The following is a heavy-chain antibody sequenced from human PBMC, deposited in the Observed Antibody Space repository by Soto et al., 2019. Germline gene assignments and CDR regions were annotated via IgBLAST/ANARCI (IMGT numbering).Heavy chain of an antibody. CDR2: IYYSGST. J-gene: IGHJ4*02. D-gene: IGHD3-16*01. Sequence: QLQLQESGPGLVKPSETLSLTCTVSGGSISSSSYYWGWIRQPPGKGLEWIGSIYYSGSTYYNPSLKSRVTISVDTSKTQSSLKRGSVTAADTAVYYWAGGGWGISDYWGQGTLVTVSS. V-gene: IGHV4-39*01. CDR3: AGGGWGISDY. CDR1: GGSISSSSYY.